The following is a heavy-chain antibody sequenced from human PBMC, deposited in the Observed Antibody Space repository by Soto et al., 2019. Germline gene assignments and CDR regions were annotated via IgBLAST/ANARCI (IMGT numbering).Heavy chain of an antibody. CDR3: ARDSWAQANWYFDL. CDR2: IYYSGST. J-gene: IGHJ2*01. D-gene: IGHD2-15*01. V-gene: IGHV4-31*03. CDR1: GGSISSGGYY. Sequence: QVQLQESGPGLVKPSQTLSLTCTVSGGSISSGGYYWSWIRQHPGKGLEWIGYIYYSGSTYYNPSPKSRVTISVDTSKNQFSLKLSSVTAADTAVYYCARDSWAQANWYFDLWGRGTLVTVSS.